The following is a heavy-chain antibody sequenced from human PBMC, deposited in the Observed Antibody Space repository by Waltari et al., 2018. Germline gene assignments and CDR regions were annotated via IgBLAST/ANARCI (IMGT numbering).Heavy chain of an antibody. CDR1: GYSISSGYY. Sequence: QAQLQESGPGLVKPSETLSLTCAVSGYSISSGYYCGWIRQPPGKGLEWIGSIYHSGSTYYNPSLKSRVTISVDTSKNQFSLKLSSVTAADTAVYYCATRITMVQGDLDYWGQGTLVTVSS. CDR3: ATRITMVQGDLDY. V-gene: IGHV4-38-2*01. J-gene: IGHJ4*02. D-gene: IGHD3-10*01. CDR2: IYHSGST.